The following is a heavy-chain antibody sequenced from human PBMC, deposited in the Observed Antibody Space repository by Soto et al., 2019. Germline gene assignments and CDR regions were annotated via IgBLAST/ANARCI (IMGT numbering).Heavy chain of an antibody. Sequence: PGGSLRLSCAASGFTFSSYAMHWVRQAPGKGLEWVAVISYDGSNKYYADSVKGRFTISRDNSRNTLYLQMNSLRAEDTAVYYCPVGGQLPGQGAVFDYWGQGTLVTVSS. CDR3: PVGGQLPGQGAVFDY. CDR1: GFTFSSYA. CDR2: ISYDGSNK. J-gene: IGHJ4*02. V-gene: IGHV3-30-3*01. D-gene: IGHD6-6*01.